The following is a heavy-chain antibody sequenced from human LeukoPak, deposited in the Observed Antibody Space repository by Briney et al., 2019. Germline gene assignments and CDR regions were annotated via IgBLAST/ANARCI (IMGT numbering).Heavy chain of an antibody. D-gene: IGHD3-22*01. Sequence: GESLKISCKDSGYSFTNYWIGWVRQMPGKGLEWMGIIYPGDSDTRYSPSFQGQVTISVDKSFSTSFLQWSSLKASDTAVYYCARHAYDSDTWGQGTLVTVSS. CDR2: IYPGDSDT. CDR1: GYSFTNYW. J-gene: IGHJ5*02. CDR3: ARHAYDSDT. V-gene: IGHV5-51*01.